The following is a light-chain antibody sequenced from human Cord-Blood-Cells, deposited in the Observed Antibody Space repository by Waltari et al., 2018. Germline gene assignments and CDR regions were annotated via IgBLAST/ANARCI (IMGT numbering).Light chain of an antibody. CDR1: QSLVYSDGNTY. Sequence: DVVMTQSPLSLPVTLGQPASISCRSSQSLVYSDGNTYLNWFQQRPDQSPRRLIYKVSNRDSGVPDRFSGSGSGTDFTLKISRVEAEDVGVYYCMQGTHWPPVWTFGQGTKVEIK. J-gene: IGKJ1*01. CDR3: MQGTHWPPVWT. V-gene: IGKV2-30*01. CDR2: KVS.